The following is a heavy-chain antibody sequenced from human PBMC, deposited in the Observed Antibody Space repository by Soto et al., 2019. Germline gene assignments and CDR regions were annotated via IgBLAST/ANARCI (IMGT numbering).Heavy chain of an antibody. D-gene: IGHD3-3*01. CDR1: GDSINSGDFY. J-gene: IGHJ5*02. V-gene: IGHV4-30-4*01. CDR2: IYYSGSI. Sequence: QVQLQESGPGLMKPSQTLSLTCTVSGDSINSGDFYWSWIRQPPGKGLQFIGYIYYSGSIHYDPSLNGRVTISVDTSKNQFSLKVTSVTAADTAVYYCARRGFWSGFTWGQGTLVTVSS. CDR3: ARRGFWSGFT.